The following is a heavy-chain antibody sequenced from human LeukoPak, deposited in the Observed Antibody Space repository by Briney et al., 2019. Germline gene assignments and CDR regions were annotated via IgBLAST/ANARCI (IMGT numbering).Heavy chain of an antibody. CDR1: GFTFDDYG. V-gene: IGHV3-9*03. J-gene: IGHJ6*03. D-gene: IGHD6-13*01. CDR3: AKGGYSNSPGYMDV. Sequence: GGSLRLSCAASGFTFDDYGMHWVRQAPGKGLEWVSGISWNSGSRAYADSVKGRFAISRDDVKNSLYLQMNSLRAEDMALYYCAKGGYSNSPGYMDVWGKGTTVTVSS. CDR2: ISWNSGSR.